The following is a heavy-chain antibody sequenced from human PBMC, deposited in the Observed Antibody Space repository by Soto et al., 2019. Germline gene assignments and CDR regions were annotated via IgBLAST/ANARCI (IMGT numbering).Heavy chain of an antibody. D-gene: IGHD2-15*01. V-gene: IGHV3-30*03. CDR3: AILVVAATHDAFDI. CDR2: ISYDGSNK. CDR1: GFTFSSYG. Sequence: PGGSLRLSCAASGFTFSSYGMHWVRQAPGKGLEWVAVISYDGSNKYYADSVKGRFTISRDNSKNTLYLQMNSLRAEDTAVYYCAILVVAATHDAFDIWGQGTMVTVSS. J-gene: IGHJ3*02.